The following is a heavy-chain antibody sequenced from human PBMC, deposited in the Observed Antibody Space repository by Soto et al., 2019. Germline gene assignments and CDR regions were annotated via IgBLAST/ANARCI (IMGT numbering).Heavy chain of an antibody. CDR3: AVVVPAAMAYYYYGMDV. Sequence: QVQLVQSGAEVKKPGSSVKVSCKASGGTFSSYTISWVRQAPGQGLEWMGRIIPILGIANYAQKFQGRVTITADKSTSTAYMELSSLRSEDTAVYYCAVVVPAAMAYYYYGMDVWDQGTTVTVSS. J-gene: IGHJ6*02. CDR2: IIPILGIA. CDR1: GGTFSSYT. V-gene: IGHV1-69*02. D-gene: IGHD2-2*01.